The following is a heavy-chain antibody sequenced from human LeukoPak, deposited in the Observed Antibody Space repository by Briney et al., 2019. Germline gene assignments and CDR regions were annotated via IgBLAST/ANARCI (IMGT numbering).Heavy chain of an antibody. CDR2: IYWNDDK. CDR3: AHRHFGITMISSSPNDAFDI. D-gene: IGHD3-22*01. Sequence: SGPTLVNPTQTLTLTCAFSGFSLSTSGVGVGWIRQPPGKALEWLALIYWNDDKSYSPSLKNRLTITKDTSKNQVVLTMTNMDPVDTATYYCAHRHFGITMISSSPNDAFDIWGQGTMVSVSS. V-gene: IGHV2-5*01. CDR1: GFSLSTSGVG. J-gene: IGHJ3*02.